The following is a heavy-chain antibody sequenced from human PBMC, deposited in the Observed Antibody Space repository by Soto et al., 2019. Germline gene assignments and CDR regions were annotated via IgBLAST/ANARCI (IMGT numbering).Heavy chain of an antibody. Sequence: QVQLVQSGAEEKKPGASVKVSCKASGYTFTSYAMHWVRQAPGQRLEWMGWINAGNGNTKYSQKFQGRVTITRDTSASTAYRERSTLRFEDRAVYYWAGAPLGGWELLFFAHWGKGTLATVS. J-gene: IGHJ4*02. V-gene: IGHV1-3*05. CDR2: INAGNGNT. D-gene: IGHD1-26*01. CDR3: AGAPLGGWELLFFAH. CDR1: GYTFTSYA.